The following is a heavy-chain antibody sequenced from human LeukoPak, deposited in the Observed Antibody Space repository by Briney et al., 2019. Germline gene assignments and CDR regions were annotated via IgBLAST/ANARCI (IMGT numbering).Heavy chain of an antibody. CDR3: ARGGYGANDDAFDI. CDR2: ISSSTNTV. Sequence: GGSLRLSCAASGFTFSSYSMNWVRQAPGKGLEWVSYISSSTNTVYYADSVKGRFTISRDNAKNSLFLQMNSLRDEDTAVYYCARGGYGANDDAFDIWGQGTMVTVSS. CDR1: GFTFSSYS. V-gene: IGHV3-48*02. D-gene: IGHD4-23*01. J-gene: IGHJ3*02.